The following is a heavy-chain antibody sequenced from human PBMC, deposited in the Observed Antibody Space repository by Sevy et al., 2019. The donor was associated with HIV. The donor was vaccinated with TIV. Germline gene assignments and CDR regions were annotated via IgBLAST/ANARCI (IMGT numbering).Heavy chain of an antibody. V-gene: IGHV1-69*13. CDR2: IIPIFGTA. D-gene: IGHD3-22*01. J-gene: IGHJ3*02. CDR1: GGTFSSYA. Sequence: ASVKVSCKASGGTFSSYAISWVRQAPGQGLEWMGGIIPIFGTANYAQKFQGRVTITADESTSTAYMGLSSLRSEDTAVYYCASVYYDSSGSPPPDIWGQGTMVTVSS. CDR3: ASVYYDSSGSPPPDI.